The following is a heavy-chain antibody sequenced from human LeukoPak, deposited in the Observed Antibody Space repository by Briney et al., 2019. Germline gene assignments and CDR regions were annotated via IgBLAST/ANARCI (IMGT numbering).Heavy chain of an antibody. CDR1: GFTFSNAW. Sequence: KPGGSLRLSCAASGFTFSNAWMSWVRQAPGKGLEWVGRIKSKTDGGTTDYAAPVKGRFTISRDDSKNTLYLQMNSLKTEDTAVYYCTTDQGKRWLQLEDAFDIWGQGTMVTVSS. V-gene: IGHV3-15*01. CDR3: TTDQGKRWLQLEDAFDI. CDR2: IKSKTDGGTT. J-gene: IGHJ3*02. D-gene: IGHD5-24*01.